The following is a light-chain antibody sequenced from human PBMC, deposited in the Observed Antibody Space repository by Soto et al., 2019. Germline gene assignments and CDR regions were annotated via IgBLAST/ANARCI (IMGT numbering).Light chain of an antibody. Sequence: QSVLTQSPSASASLGASVKLTCTLSSGHSTYAIAWHQHQAEKGPRYSMNLKSDGTYTKGDGIPDRFSGSSSGAERYLTISSLQSEDEADYYCQTWGTGFQVFGGGTKLAGL. J-gene: IGLJ3*02. CDR3: QTWGTGFQV. CDR2: LKSDGTY. V-gene: IGLV4-69*01. CDR1: SGHSTYA.